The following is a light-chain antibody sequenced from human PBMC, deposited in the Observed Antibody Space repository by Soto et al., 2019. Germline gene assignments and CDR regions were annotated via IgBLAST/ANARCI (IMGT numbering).Light chain of an antibody. CDR1: QSVSSSY. Sequence: EIVLPQSPGTLSLSPGVRATLSCRASQSVSSSYLAWYQQKPGQAPRLLIYGASSRATGIPDRFSGSGSGTDFTLTLSRLEPEDFAVYYCQQQGAFGQGTKVDI. J-gene: IGKJ1*01. V-gene: IGKV3-20*01. CDR2: GAS. CDR3: QQQGA.